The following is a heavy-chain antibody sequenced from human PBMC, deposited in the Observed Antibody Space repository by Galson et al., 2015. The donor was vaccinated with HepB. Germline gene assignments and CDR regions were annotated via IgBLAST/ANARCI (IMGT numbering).Heavy chain of an antibody. CDR3: ARESTPPQSNWTRGGYNWFDP. D-gene: IGHD1-20*01. V-gene: IGHV1-2*02. CDR2: INPRSGGT. CDR1: GCAFTGHY. Sequence: SVKVSCKASGCAFTGHYLHWVRQAPGQGLEWVGWINPRSGGTNYTQKFKGRITMTRDVSIYTAYMELRRLTSDDTAVYYCARESTPPQSNWTRGGYNWFDPWGQGTMVTVSS. J-gene: IGHJ5*02.